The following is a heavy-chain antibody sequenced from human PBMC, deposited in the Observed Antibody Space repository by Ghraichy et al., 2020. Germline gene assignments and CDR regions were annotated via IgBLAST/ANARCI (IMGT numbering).Heavy chain of an antibody. CDR1: GYTFTSYG. J-gene: IGHJ5*02. Sequence: ASVKVSCKASGYTFTSYGISWVRQAPGQGLEWMGWISAYNGNTNYAQKLQGRVTMTTDTSTSTAYMELRSLRSDDTAVYYCAREGADYYDSSGFYGWFDPWGQGTLVTVSS. CDR3: AREGADYYDSSGFYGWFDP. CDR2: ISAYNGNT. D-gene: IGHD3-22*01. V-gene: IGHV1-18*01.